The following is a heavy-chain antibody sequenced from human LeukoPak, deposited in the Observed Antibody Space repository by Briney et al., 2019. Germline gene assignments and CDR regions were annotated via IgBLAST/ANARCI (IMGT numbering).Heavy chain of an antibody. J-gene: IGHJ4*02. V-gene: IGHV4-38-2*02. Sequence: PSETMSLTCTVSGNSINRGYYWGWIRQPPGKGLEWIGSFYHSVSTYYNPSLKSRVTISVDPSKNQFSLKLSSVTAAVTAVYYCARDMRGGNSYYFDSLGQGTLVTVCS. D-gene: IGHD4-23*01. CDR1: GNSINRGYY. CDR3: ARDMRGGNSYYFDS. CDR2: FYHSVST.